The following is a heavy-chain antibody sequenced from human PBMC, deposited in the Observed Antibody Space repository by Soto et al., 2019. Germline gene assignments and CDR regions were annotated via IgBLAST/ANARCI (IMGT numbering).Heavy chain of an antibody. J-gene: IGHJ5*02. CDR3: ARDVWSRASGPPDT. CDR1: GFSFDDYA. D-gene: IGHD3-10*01. V-gene: IGHV3-9*01. Sequence: EVQLVESGGGLVQPGRSLRLSCAASGFSFDDYAMHWVRQAPGKGLELVTGISWNIGTIGYADSVKGRFTISRDNAKTSLYLQMNSLSAEDTALYYCARDVWSRASGPPDTWGQGTLVTVSS. CDR2: ISWNIGTI.